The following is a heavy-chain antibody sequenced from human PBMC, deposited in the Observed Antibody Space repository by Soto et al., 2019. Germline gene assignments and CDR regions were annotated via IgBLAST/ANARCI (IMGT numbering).Heavy chain of an antibody. Sequence: NPSETLSLTCAVYGGSFSGYYWSWIRQPPGKGLEWFGEINPSGSTNYNPSLKSRVTISVDTSKNPFSLKLSTVTAADTAVYYCARRPGYSSGWYYYYGMEVWGQATTFTVS. CDR2: INPSGST. J-gene: IGHJ6*02. V-gene: IGHV4-34*01. D-gene: IGHD6-25*01. CDR3: ARRPGYSSGWYYYYGMEV. CDR1: GGSFSGYY.